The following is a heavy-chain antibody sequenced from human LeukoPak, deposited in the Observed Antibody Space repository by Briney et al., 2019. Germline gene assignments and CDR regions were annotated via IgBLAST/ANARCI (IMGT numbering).Heavy chain of an antibody. CDR1: GFTCSTYV. V-gene: IGHV3-64*01. Sequence: GGSLRSSCAASGFTCSTYVMQWVRQAPGKGLEYVSAITGDGGYTYYANSVKGRFTISRDNSKKTLYLQMGSLRADDMAVYYCARVSTYDRMKAFDIWGQGTMVTVSS. CDR2: ITGDGGYT. D-gene: IGHD3-22*01. J-gene: IGHJ3*02. CDR3: ARVSTYDRMKAFDI.